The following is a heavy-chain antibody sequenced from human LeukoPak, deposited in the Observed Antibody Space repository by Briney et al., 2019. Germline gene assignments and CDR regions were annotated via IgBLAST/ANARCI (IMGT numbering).Heavy chain of an antibody. D-gene: IGHD4-17*01. Sequence: GGSLRLSCAASGFTFSWYWMSWVRQAPGKGLEWVANIKEDGGEKFHVDSVKGRFTISRDNSKNTLYLQMNSLRAEDTAVYYCAKGVQVTTRSPLFFDYWGQGTLVTVSS. CDR3: AKGVQVTTRSPLFFDY. J-gene: IGHJ4*02. V-gene: IGHV3-7*03. CDR1: GFTFSWYW. CDR2: IKEDGGEK.